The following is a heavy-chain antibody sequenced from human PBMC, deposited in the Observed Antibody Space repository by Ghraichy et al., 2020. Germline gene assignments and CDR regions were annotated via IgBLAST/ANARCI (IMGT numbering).Heavy chain of an antibody. V-gene: IGHV3-23*01. Sequence: GGSLRLSCAASGFTFSRYAMSWVRQAPGKGLEWVSAISGSGGSTYYADSVKGRFTISSDKSKKTLYLQMNSLRAEDTAVYYCAKDFVVGATNYYYYYGMDVWGQGTTVTVSS. CDR3: AKDFVVGATNYYYYYGMDV. CDR2: ISGSGGST. CDR1: GFTFSRYA. J-gene: IGHJ6*02. D-gene: IGHD1-26*01.